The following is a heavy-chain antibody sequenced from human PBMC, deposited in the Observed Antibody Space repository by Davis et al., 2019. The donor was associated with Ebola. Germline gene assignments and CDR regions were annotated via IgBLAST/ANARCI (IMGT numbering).Heavy chain of an antibody. CDR2: IYYSGST. D-gene: IGHD3-22*01. CDR3: ARVGGLRGSNYYDSSGLDV. J-gene: IGHJ6*02. Sequence: SETLSLTCAVYGGSFSGYYWSWIRQPPGKGLEWIGYIYYSGSTNYNPSLKSRVTISVDTSKNQFSLKLSSVTAADTAVYYCARVGGLRGSNYYDSSGLDVWGQGTTVTVSS. CDR1: GGSFSGYY. V-gene: IGHV4-59*01.